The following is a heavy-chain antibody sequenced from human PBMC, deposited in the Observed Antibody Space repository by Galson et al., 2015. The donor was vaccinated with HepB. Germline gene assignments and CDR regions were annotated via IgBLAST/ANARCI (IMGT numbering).Heavy chain of an antibody. Sequence: SLRLSCAASGFSFSDYYMSWIRQAPGKGLEWVSDIGSSSTYTQYADPVKGRFTISRDNARDSLYLQMNNLGAEDTAIYYCARVETWLQRVSVHFFDHWGQGTLVTVSS. V-gene: IGHV3-11*05. J-gene: IGHJ4*02. CDR2: IGSSSTYT. CDR3: ARVETWLQRVSVHFFDH. D-gene: IGHD3-9*01. CDR1: GFSFSDYY.